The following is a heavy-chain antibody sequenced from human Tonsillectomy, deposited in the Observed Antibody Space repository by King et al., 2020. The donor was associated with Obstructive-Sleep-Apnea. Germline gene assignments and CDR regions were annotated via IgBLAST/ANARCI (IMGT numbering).Heavy chain of an antibody. V-gene: IGHV4-38-2*02. CDR1: GYSISRCYY. CDR3: VRDLVHFDRSAPKGWVDP. Sequence: VQLQESGPGLVKPSETLSLTCGVSGYSISRCYYWGWIRQPPGKGLEWIGDISHSGTTYYNPSLKSRVTISVDKSRNQFSLRLNSVTAADTAVYYCVRDLVHFDRSAPKGWVDPWGQGILVTVSS. D-gene: IGHD3-22*01. J-gene: IGHJ5*02. CDR2: ISHSGTT.